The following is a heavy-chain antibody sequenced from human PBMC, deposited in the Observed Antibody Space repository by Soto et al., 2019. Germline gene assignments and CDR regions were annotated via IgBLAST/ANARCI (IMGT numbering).Heavy chain of an antibody. V-gene: IGHV1-69*01. CDR1: GGTFSGYV. D-gene: IGHD3-10*01. CDR3: ANHGFGVSSPPYFDN. J-gene: IGHJ4*02. Sequence: QLVQSGSEVKKPGSSVKVSCQASGGTFSGYVVTWVRQAPGQGLEWMGEFVPLVGTTNYGQRFSGRITITAEESTSTAYMELRTLRSDDTAVYYCANHGFGVSSPPYFDNWGQGTLVTVSS. CDR2: FVPLVGTT.